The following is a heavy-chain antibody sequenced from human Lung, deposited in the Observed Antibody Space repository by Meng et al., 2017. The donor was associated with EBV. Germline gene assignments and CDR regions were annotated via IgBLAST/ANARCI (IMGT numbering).Heavy chain of an antibody. V-gene: IGHV4-4*02. D-gene: IGHD1-20*01. Sequence: GPGLVKPSQPLSLPWPSPSASISSNNYWTWVRQSPGKGLEWIGEIYHNENTNYNPSLMSRVTMSLDKSKNHFSLNLRSVTAADTAVYFCARAPGNWNFDSWGQGTLVTVSS. CDR2: IYHNENT. CDR3: ARAPGNWNFDS. CDR1: SASISSNNY. J-gene: IGHJ4*02.